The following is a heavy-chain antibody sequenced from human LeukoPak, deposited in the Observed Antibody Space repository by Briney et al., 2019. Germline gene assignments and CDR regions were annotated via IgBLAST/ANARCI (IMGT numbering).Heavy chain of an antibody. CDR3: ARRSGSYSY. CDR2: INHSGST. CDR1: GGSFSGYY. V-gene: IGHV4-34*01. D-gene: IGHD1-26*01. Sequence: PETLSLTCAVYGGSFSGYYWSWIRQPPGKGLEWIGEINHSGSTNYNPSLKSRVTISVDTSKNQFSLKLSSVTAADTAVYYCARRSGSYSYWGQGTLVTVSS. J-gene: IGHJ4*02.